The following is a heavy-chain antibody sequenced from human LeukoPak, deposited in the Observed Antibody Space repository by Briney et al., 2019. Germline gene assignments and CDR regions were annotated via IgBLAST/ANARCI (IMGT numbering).Heavy chain of an antibody. CDR3: ARESRGWSYFDY. D-gene: IGHD6-19*01. V-gene: IGHV1-2*02. J-gene: IGHJ4*02. CDR1: GYTFTGYY. CDR2: INPNSGGT. Sequence: ASVNVSCKASGYTFTGYYMHWVRQAPGQGLEWMGWINPNSGGTNYAQKFQGRVTMTRDTSISTAYMELSRLRSDDTAVYYCARESRGWSYFDYWGQGTLVTVSS.